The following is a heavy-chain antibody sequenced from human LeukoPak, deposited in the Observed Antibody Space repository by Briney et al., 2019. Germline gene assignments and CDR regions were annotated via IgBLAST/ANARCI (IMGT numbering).Heavy chain of an antibody. CDR1: GGSISSYY. CDR3: ARGLNVGFCSSTSCYIWFDP. CDR2: IYTSGST. Sequence: SETLSLTCTVSGGSISSYYWNWIRQPAGKGLEWIGHIYTSGSTNYNPSLKSQVTMSIDTSKNQFSLKLSSVTAADTAVYYCARGLNVGFCSSTSCYIWFDPWGQGTLVTVSS. J-gene: IGHJ5*02. D-gene: IGHD2-2*02. V-gene: IGHV4-4*07.